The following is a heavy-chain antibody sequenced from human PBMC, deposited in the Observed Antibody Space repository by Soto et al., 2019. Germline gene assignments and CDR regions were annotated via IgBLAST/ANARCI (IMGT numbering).Heavy chain of an antibody. D-gene: IGHD1-26*01. CDR2: IIPLLGIA. V-gene: IGHV1-69*02. CDR1: GGTFSSYT. Sequence: QVQLVQSGAEVKKPGSSVKVSCKASGGTFSSYTISWVRQAPGQGLEWMGRIIPLLGIANYAQKFQGRVTITAKKSTSTAYMELSSLRSEDTAVDYCARLRDSDGMDVWGQGTTVTVSS. J-gene: IGHJ6*02. CDR3: ARLRDSDGMDV.